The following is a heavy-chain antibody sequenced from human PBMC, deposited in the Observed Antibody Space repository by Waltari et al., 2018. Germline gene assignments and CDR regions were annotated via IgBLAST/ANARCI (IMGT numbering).Heavy chain of an antibody. CDR1: GYSISSGYY. V-gene: IGHV4-38-2*01. CDR2: IYHSGGT. D-gene: IGHD3-16*01. Sequence: QVQLQESGPGLVKPSETLSLTCAVSGYSISSGYYWGWIRQPPGEGLEGIGSIYHSGGTYYNPSLKSLVTIPGDTSKNQCSLELSSGTAADTAVYYCARQGDVTDYWGQGTLVTASS. J-gene: IGHJ4*02. CDR3: ARQGDVTDY.